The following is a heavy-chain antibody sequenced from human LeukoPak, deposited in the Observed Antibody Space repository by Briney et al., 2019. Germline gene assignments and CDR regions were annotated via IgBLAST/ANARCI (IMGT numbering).Heavy chain of an antibody. CDR3: ARLEKWWELPRFDY. CDR2: INHSGST. Sequence: PSETLSLTCAVYGGSFSGYYWSWIRQPPGKGLEWIGEINHSGSTNYNPSLKSRVTISVDTSKNQFSLKLSSVTAADTAVYYCARLEKWWELPRFDYWGQGTLVTVSS. J-gene: IGHJ4*02. D-gene: IGHD1-26*01. V-gene: IGHV4-34*01. CDR1: GGSFSGYY.